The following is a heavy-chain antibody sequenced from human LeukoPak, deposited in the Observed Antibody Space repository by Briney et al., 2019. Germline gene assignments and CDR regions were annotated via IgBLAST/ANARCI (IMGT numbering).Heavy chain of an antibody. CDR3: AKKINYEGYNWFDP. CDR1: GFSLSNYA. V-gene: IGHV3-23*01. CDR2: ISSSGGIP. Sequence: GGSLRLSCAASGFSLSNYAMSWVRQVPGKGLEWVSAISSSGGIPYYADSVKGRFTISRDNSKNTVYLQMNSLRAEDPAIYYCAKKINYEGYNWFDPRGQGTLVTVSS. D-gene: IGHD1-7*01. J-gene: IGHJ5*02.